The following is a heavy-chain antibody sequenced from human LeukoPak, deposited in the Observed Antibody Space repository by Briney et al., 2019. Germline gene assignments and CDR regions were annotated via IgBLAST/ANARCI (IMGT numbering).Heavy chain of an antibody. CDR2: LYYSGST. J-gene: IGHJ4*02. V-gene: IGHV4-39*07. CDR3: ATRANSET. Sequence: SQTLSLTCTVSGGSISRSSYFWGWIRQPPGKGLEWIGTLYYSGSTYYNPSLKSRVTISGDTSKNQFSLNLGSVTAADTAVYYCATRANSETWGQGTLVTVSS. CDR1: GGSISRSSYF.